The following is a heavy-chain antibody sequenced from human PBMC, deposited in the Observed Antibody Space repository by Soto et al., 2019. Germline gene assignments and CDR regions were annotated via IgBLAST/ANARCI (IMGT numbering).Heavy chain of an antibody. Sequence: VKVSCKASGGTFSSYAISWVRQAPGQGLEWMGGIIPIFGTANYAQKFQGRVTITADESTSTAYMELSSLRSEDTAVYYCARDESSSWLRNDAFDIWGQGTMVTVSS. V-gene: IGHV1-69*01. CDR3: ARDESSSWLRNDAFDI. D-gene: IGHD6-13*01. J-gene: IGHJ3*02. CDR2: IIPIFGTA. CDR1: GGTFSSYA.